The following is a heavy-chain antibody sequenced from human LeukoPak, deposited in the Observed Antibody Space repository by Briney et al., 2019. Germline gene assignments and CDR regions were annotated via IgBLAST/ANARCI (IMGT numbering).Heavy chain of an antibody. CDR3: ASDLRVPAATYYYYYYYMDV. CDR1: GGSISSYY. CDR2: IYTSGST. V-gene: IGHV4-4*07. D-gene: IGHD2-2*01. J-gene: IGHJ6*03. Sequence: PSETLSLTCTVSGGSISSYYWSWIRQPAGKGLEWIGRIYTSGSTNYNPSLKSRVTMSVDTSKNQFSLKLSSVTAADTAVYYCASDLRVPAATYYYYYYYMDVWGKGTTVTVSS.